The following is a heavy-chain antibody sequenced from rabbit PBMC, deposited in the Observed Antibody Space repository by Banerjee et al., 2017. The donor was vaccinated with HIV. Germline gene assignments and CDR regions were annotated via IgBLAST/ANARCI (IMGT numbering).Heavy chain of an antibody. J-gene: IGHJ4*01. CDR1: GFSFSSNW. V-gene: IGHV1S45*01. D-gene: IGHD2-1*01. Sequence: EESGGGLVQPEGSLTLTCKASGFSFSSNWICWVRQAPGKGLEWIACIDTNDGDTDYANWPKGRFTISKTSSTTVTLQMTSLTAADTATYFCARDQAGDADYGPYYLNLWGPGTLVTVS. CDR3: ARDQAGDADYGPYYLNL. CDR2: IDTNDGDT.